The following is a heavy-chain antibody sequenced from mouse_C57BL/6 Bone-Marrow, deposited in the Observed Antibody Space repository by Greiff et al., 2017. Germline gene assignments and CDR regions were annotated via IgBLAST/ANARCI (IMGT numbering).Heavy chain of an antibody. J-gene: IGHJ1*03. D-gene: IGHD2-3*01. CDR1: GYTFTDYN. V-gene: IGHV1-18*01. CDR2: INPNNGGT. Sequence: VQLQQSGPELVKPGASVKIPCKASGYTFTDYNMDWVKQSHGKSLEWIGDINPNNGGTIYNQKFKGKATLTVDKSSSTAYMELRSLTSEDTAVYYCARGGYYVWYFDVWGTGTTVTVSS. CDR3: ARGGYYVWYFDV.